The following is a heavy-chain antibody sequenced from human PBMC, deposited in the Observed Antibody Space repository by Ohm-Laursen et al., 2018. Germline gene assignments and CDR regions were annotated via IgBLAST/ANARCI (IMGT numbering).Heavy chain of an antibody. J-gene: IGHJ5*02. Sequence: SDTLSLTCTVSGGSISSYYWSWIRQPPGKGLEWIGYIYYSGSTNYNPSLKSRVTISVDTSKNQFSLKLSSVTAADTAVYYCARGVARGIWFDPWGQGTLVTVSS. D-gene: IGHD3-10*01. CDR2: IYYSGST. V-gene: IGHV4-59*07. CDR1: GGSISSYY. CDR3: ARGVARGIWFDP.